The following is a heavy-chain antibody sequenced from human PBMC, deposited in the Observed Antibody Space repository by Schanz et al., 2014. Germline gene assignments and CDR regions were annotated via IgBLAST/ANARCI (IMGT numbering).Heavy chain of an antibody. CDR2: IKSDGSST. D-gene: IGHD3-10*01. CDR1: GFSLDIFA. V-gene: IGHV3-23*01. J-gene: IGHJ3*02. CDR3: AKGRFGELNAFDI. Sequence: EVHLLESGGGLVEPGGSLRLSCATSGFSLDIFAVSWVRQAPGKGLEWVSRIKSDGSSTSYADSVKGRFTISRDNSKNTLYLQMNSLRDEDTAVYYCAKGRFGELNAFDIWGQGTMVTVSS.